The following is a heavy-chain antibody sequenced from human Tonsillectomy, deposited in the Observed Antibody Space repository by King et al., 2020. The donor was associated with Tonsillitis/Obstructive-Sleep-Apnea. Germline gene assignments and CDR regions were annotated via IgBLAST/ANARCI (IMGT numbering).Heavy chain of an antibody. Sequence: VQLVESGGGLVQPGGSLRLSCAVSGFSVSTNYMSWVRQAQGKGLEWVSVLYGGGGTNYADSVKGRFTISRDDSKNTLFLQMNSLRVEDTAVYYCARTTFGFDFWGQGTLVIVSS. V-gene: IGHV3-66*01. D-gene: IGHD2/OR15-2a*01. J-gene: IGHJ4*02. CDR1: GFSVSTNY. CDR3: ARTTFGFDF. CDR2: LYGGGGT.